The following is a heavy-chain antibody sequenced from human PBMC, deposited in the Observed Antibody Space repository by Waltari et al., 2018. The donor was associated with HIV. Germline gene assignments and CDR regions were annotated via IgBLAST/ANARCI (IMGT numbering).Heavy chain of an antibody. Sequence: EVQLGESGGGLVQPGRSLRLSCAASGFTFSSFEMNWVRQAPGKGVEWVSYISSSGSTRYYADSVKGRFTISRDNAKSSLYLQMNSLRAEDTALYYCARGPPFDFWGQGTLVTVSS. CDR2: ISSSGSTR. CDR3: ARGPPFDF. V-gene: IGHV3-48*03. CDR1: GFTFSSFE. J-gene: IGHJ4*02.